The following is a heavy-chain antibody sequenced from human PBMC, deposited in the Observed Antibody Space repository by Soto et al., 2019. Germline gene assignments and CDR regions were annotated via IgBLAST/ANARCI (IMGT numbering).Heavy chain of an antibody. CDR2: IYHSGST. J-gene: IGHJ4*02. CDR1: GGSISSGGYS. CDR3: ARTRADDYGDYFDY. V-gene: IGHV4-30-2*01. Sequence: SETLSLTCAVSGGSISSGGYSWSWIRQPPGKGLEWIGYIYHSGSTYYNPSLKSRVTISVDRSKNQFSLKLSSVTAADTAVYYCARTRADDYGDYFDYWGQGTLVTVS. D-gene: IGHD4-17*01.